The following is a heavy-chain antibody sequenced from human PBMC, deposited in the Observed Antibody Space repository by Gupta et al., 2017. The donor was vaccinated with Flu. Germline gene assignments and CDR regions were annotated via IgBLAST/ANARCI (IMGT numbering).Heavy chain of an antibody. J-gene: IGHJ6*02. Sequence: EQVVEPGGAVVQPGRSLRLYSITSEFRFSKHGMHWVRQAPGKGLECVAFIAHEGSYKDFSESVKGRFTISRDNAKNTLYLQMNSLRDEDTALFYWAKDWRWGSYICGMNVWGPGTTVIVSS. CDR1: EFRFSKHG. CDR2: IAHEGSYK. CDR3: AKDWRWGSYICGMNV. V-gene: IGHV3-30*18. D-gene: IGHD3-16*01.